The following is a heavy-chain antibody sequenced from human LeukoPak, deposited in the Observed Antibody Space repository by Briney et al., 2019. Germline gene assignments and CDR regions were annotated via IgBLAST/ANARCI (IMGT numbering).Heavy chain of an antibody. V-gene: IGHV4-4*07. CDR3: ARDSSSGWYNNWFDP. D-gene: IGHD6-19*01. J-gene: IGHJ5*02. CDR2: IYTSGST. Sequence: PSETLSLTCTVSGGSISSYYWSWLRQPAGKGLEWIGRIYTSGSTNYNPSLKSRVTMSVDTSKNQFSLKLSSVTAADTAVYYCARDSSSGWYNNWFDPWGQGTLVTVSS. CDR1: GGSISSYY.